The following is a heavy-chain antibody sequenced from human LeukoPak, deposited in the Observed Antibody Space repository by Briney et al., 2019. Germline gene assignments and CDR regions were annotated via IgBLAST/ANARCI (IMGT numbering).Heavy chain of an antibody. J-gene: IGHJ5*02. D-gene: IGHD3-3*01. V-gene: IGHV4-61*05. Sequence: SETLSLTCTVSGGSISSSSYYWGWIRQPPGKGLEWIGYIYYSGSTNYNPSLKSRVTISVDTSKNQFSLKLSSVTAADTAMYYCARQGLRFSLSGFWFDPRGQGTLVTVSS. CDR1: GGSISSSSYY. CDR2: IYYSGST. CDR3: ARQGLRFSLSGFWFDP.